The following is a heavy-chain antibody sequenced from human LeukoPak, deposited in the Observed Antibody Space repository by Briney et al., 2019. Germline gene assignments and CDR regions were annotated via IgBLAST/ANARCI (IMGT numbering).Heavy chain of an antibody. CDR1: GGSISSYY. D-gene: IGHD3-9*01. V-gene: IGHV4-4*09. CDR2: IYTSGST. J-gene: IGHJ4*02. Sequence: SETLSLTCTVSGGSISSYYWSWIRQPPGKGLEWIGYIYTSGSTNYNPSLKSRVTISADTSKNQFSLKLSSVPAADTAVYYCARQDYDILTGYHYFDYWGQGTLVTVSS. CDR3: ARQDYDILTGYHYFDY.